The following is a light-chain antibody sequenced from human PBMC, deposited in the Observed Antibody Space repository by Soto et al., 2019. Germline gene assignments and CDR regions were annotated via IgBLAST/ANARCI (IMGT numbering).Light chain of an antibody. V-gene: IGLV2-14*01. Sequence: QSVLTQPASVSGSPGQSITISCTGTSSDVGGYKHVSWYQHHPGKAPKLMIYEVSNRPSGVSNRFSGSKSGYTATLTISGLQAEDEADYYCNSQRSSGTRVFGTGTKVTVL. CDR2: EVS. CDR3: NSQRSSGTRV. CDR1: SSDVGGYKH. J-gene: IGLJ1*01.